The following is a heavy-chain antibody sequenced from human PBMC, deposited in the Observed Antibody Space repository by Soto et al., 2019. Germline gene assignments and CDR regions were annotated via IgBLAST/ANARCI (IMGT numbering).Heavy chain of an antibody. CDR3: ARHTPAISISDH. Sequence: QLQLQESGPGLVKPSETLSLTCTVSGGSISSSSYYWGWIRQPPGKGLEWIGSIYYSGSTYYNPSLNSRLTISVDTSKNQSSLKLSSVTAADTAVYYCARHTPAISISDHWGQGTLVTVSS. V-gene: IGHV4-39*01. CDR1: GGSISSSSYY. D-gene: IGHD2-15*01. CDR2: IYYSGST. J-gene: IGHJ4*02.